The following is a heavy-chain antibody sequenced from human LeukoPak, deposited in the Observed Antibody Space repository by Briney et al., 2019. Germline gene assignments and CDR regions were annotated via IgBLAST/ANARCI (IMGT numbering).Heavy chain of an antibody. J-gene: IGHJ4*02. Sequence: HTGGSLRLSCAASGFIFSSYWMHWVRQAPGKGLVWVSRINSDGSSTSYADSVKGRFTISRDNSKNTLYLQMNSLRAEDTAVYYCARHIAVADAFDYWGQGTLVTVSS. CDR3: ARHIAVADAFDY. CDR1: GFIFSSYW. V-gene: IGHV3-74*01. D-gene: IGHD6-19*01. CDR2: INSDGSST.